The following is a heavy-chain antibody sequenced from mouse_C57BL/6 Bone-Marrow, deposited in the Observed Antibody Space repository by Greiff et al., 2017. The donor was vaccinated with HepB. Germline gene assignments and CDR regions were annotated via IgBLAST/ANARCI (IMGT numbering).Heavy chain of an antibody. Sequence: VQLKQSGAELVRPGASVKLSCTASGFNIKDDYMHWVKQRPEQGLEWIGWIDPENGDTEYASKFQGKATITADTSSNTAYLQLSSLTSEDTAVYYCTTEEGWRMDYWGQGTSVTVSS. CDR2: IDPENGDT. D-gene: IGHD2-3*01. CDR1: GFNIKDDY. J-gene: IGHJ4*01. CDR3: TTEEGWRMDY. V-gene: IGHV14-4*01.